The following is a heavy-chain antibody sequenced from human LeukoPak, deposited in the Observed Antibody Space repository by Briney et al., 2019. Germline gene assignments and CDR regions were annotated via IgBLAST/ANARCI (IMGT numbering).Heavy chain of an antibody. J-gene: IGHJ4*02. CDR2: LSGGAGST. V-gene: IGHV3-23*01. CDR1: GFTFSSYA. D-gene: IGHD3-22*01. Sequence: GGSLRLSCAASGFTFSSYAMSWVRQSPGKGLEWVSGLSGGAGSTYYAYYTDSVKGRFTISRDNSKNTLYLQMNSLRAEDTAVYYCAKGYYDGGGYFPNVASDYWGQGTLVTVSS. CDR3: AKGYYDGGGYFPNVASDY.